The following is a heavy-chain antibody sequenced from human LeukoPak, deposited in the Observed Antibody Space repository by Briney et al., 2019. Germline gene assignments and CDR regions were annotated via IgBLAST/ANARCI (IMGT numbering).Heavy chain of an antibody. V-gene: IGHV1-2*02. D-gene: IGHD4-17*01. CDR2: INPNSGGT. CDR3: AREAVTSDAFDI. J-gene: IGHJ3*02. CDR1: GYTFNGYY. Sequence: ASVKVSCKASGYTFNGYYMHWVRQAPGQGLEWMGWINPNSGGTNYAQKFRGRVTMTRDTSISTAYMELSRLRSDDTAVYYCAREAVTSDAFDIWGQGTMVTVSS.